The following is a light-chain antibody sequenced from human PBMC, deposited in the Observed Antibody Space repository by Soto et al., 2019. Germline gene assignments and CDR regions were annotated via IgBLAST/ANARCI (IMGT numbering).Light chain of an antibody. J-gene: IGKJ5*01. CDR3: QQRSNWPPTT. CDR1: QSISTY. Sequence: EIVLTQSPATLSLSPGERDTLSCRASQSISTYLAWYQQKPGQAPRLLIYDASNRATGIPARFSGSGSGTDFTLTISSLEPEDFAVYYCQQRSNWPPTTFGQGTRLEI. CDR2: DAS. V-gene: IGKV3-11*01.